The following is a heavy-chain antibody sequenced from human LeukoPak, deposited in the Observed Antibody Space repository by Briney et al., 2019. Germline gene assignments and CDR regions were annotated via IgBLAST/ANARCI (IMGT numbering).Heavy chain of an antibody. CDR3: AREPWSAYYDSTKRYFDS. CDR2: FYSTEST. CDR1: GGSIRGYY. V-gene: IGHV4-4*07. D-gene: IGHD3-22*01. Sequence: SETLSFTCTVSGGSIRGYYWSWVRQPAGKGLEWIGRFYSTESTNYNPSVKSRVTMSIDTSKNQFSLRLSSVTAADTAVYHCAREPWSAYYDSTKRYFDSWGPGTLVTVSS. J-gene: IGHJ4*02.